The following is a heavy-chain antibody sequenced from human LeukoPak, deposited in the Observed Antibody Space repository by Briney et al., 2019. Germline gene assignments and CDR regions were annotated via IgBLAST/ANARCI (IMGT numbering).Heavy chain of an antibody. J-gene: IGHJ4*02. V-gene: IGHV3-30*04. D-gene: IGHD6-13*01. CDR2: ISYDGSNK. CDR3: ARDWDDVSSSWSYFDY. Sequence: GRSLRLSCAASGFTFSSYAMHWVRQAPGKGLEWVAVISYDGSNKYYADSVKGRFTTSRDNSKNTLYLQMNSLRAEDTAVYYCARDWDDVSSSWSYFDYWGQGTLVTVSS. CDR1: GFTFSSYA.